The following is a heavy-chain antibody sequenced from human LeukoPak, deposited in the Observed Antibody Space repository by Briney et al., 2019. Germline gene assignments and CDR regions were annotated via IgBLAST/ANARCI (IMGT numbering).Heavy chain of an antibody. V-gene: IGHV3-48*04. CDR2: ISWNSGSI. Sequence: GGSLRLSCTVSGFTVSSNSMSWVRQAPGKGLEWVSGISWNSGSIGYADSVKGRFTISRDNAKNSLYLQMNSLRAEDTAVYYCARCRSSGWHFLYYYYYMDVWGKGTTVTISS. J-gene: IGHJ6*03. CDR1: GFTVSSNS. D-gene: IGHD6-19*01. CDR3: ARCRSSGWHFLYYYYYMDV.